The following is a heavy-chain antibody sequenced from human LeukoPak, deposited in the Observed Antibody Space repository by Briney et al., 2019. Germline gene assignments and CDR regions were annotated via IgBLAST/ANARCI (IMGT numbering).Heavy chain of an antibody. V-gene: IGHV1-69*13. CDR1: GGTFSSYA. D-gene: IGHD1-26*01. Sequence: SVKVSCKASGGTFSSYAISWVRQAPGQGLEWMGGIIPIFGTANYAQKFQGRVTITADESTSTAYMELSSLRSEDTAMYYCARARDSGSYYLGENFDYWGQGTLVTVSS. CDR2: IIPIFGTA. J-gene: IGHJ4*02. CDR3: ARARDSGSYYLGENFDY.